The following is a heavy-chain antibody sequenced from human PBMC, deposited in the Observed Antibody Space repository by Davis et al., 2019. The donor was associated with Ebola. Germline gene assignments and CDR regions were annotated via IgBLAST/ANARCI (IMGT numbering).Heavy chain of an antibody. Sequence: PGGSLRLSCAASGFTFSSYAMHWVRQAPGKGLEWVAVISYDGSNKYYADSVKGRFTISRDNSKNTLYLQMNSLRAEDTAVYYCARDSPIDYSNAYYFDYWGRGTLVTVSS. CDR2: ISYDGSNK. J-gene: IGHJ4*01. V-gene: IGHV3-30-3*01. D-gene: IGHD4-11*01. CDR1: GFTFSSYA. CDR3: ARDSPIDYSNAYYFDY.